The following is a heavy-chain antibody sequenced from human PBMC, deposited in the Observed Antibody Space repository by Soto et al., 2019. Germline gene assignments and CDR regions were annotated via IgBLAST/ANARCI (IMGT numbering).Heavy chain of an antibody. CDR3: AKEAGLLWFGELPYYYGMDV. CDR1: GFTFSSYA. Sequence: GGSLRLSCAASGFTFSSYAMSWVRQAPGKGLECVSAISGSGGSTYYADSVKGRFTISRDNSKNTLYLQMNSLRAEDTAVYYCAKEAGLLWFGELPYYYGMDVWGQGTTVTVSS. V-gene: IGHV3-23*01. CDR2: ISGSGGST. D-gene: IGHD3-10*01. J-gene: IGHJ6*02.